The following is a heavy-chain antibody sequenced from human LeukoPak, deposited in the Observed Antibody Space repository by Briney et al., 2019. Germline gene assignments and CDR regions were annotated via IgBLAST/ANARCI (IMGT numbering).Heavy chain of an antibody. J-gene: IGHJ3*02. CDR1: GFTFSSYS. CDR3: ARERGGVPAAPGDSDAFDI. V-gene: IGHV3-48*01. D-gene: IGHD2-2*01. Sequence: PGGSLRLSCAASGFTFSSYSMNWVRQAPGKGLEWVSYISSSSSTIYYADSVKGRFTISRDNAKNSLYLQMNSLRAEDTAVYYCARERGGVPAAPGDSDAFDIWGQGTMVTVSS. CDR2: ISSSSSTI.